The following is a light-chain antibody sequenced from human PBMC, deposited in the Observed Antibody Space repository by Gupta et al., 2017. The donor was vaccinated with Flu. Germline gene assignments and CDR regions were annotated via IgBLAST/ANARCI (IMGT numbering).Light chain of an antibody. Sequence: EIVMTQSPATLSVSPGERATLSCRASQSISSNLAWYQQRPGQAPRLLIYGESTRATGIPARFSGSGSETEFTLTITSLQSEDFAVYYCQQYNNWPPITFGQGTKVEIK. CDR2: GES. J-gene: IGKJ1*01. CDR3: QQYNNWPPIT. CDR1: QSISSN. V-gene: IGKV3-15*01.